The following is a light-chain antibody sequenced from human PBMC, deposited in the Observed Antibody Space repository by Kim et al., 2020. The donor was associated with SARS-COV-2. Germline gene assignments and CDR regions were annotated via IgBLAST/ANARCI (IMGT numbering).Light chain of an antibody. CDR1: QYVSTQF. Sequence: PGQRVTLSCRASQYVSTQFFAGHHQRPGQAPRLLIYETTMRATGIPERFSGSGSGTDFTLTINKLEPEDSGTFFCQHYGTSFSFIFGGGTKVDIK. CDR2: ETT. CDR3: QHYGTSFSFI. V-gene: IGKV3-20*01. J-gene: IGKJ4*01.